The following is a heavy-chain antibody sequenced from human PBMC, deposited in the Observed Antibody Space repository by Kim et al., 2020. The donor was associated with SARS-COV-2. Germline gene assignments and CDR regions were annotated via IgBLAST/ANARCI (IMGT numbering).Heavy chain of an antibody. Sequence: VKSRFTIARDNAKNQLYLQMNGLRAEDTAVYYCAKSERITMIVMITLIDDWGQGTLVTVSS. CDR3: AKSERITMIVMITLIDD. D-gene: IGHD3-22*01. J-gene: IGHJ4*02. V-gene: IGHV3-23*01.